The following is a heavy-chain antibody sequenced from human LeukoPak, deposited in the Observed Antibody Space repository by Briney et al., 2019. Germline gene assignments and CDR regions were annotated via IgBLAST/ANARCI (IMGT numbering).Heavy chain of an antibody. D-gene: IGHD6-13*01. V-gene: IGHV3-23*01. CDR1: GFAFSTYA. CDR2: ISGNGVKT. CDR3: AKTRPLDSSSWSHGDY. Sequence: GGSLRLSCAASGFAFSTYAMSWVRQAPGKGLEWVSAISGNGVKTYYTDSVKGRFTFFRDNSKNTLYLQMNSLRADDTAVYYCAKTRPLDSSSWSHGDYWGQGTLVTVSS. J-gene: IGHJ4*02.